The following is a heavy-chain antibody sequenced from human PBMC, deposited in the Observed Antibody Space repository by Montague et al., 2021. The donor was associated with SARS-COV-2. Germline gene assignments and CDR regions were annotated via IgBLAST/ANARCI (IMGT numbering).Heavy chain of an antibody. V-gene: IGHV4-34*01. CDR1: SGPLSTYY. CDR2: IHPYGHT. J-gene: IGHJ5*02. CDR3: ARHMGHVLVSVTGANWFDP. Sequence: SETLSLTCEGDSGPLSTYYWSWVRQPPGKGLEWSGEIHPYGHTSYNPSLMSRVTLSLGTSSNPFSLKLNSVTAADTAIYYCARHMGHVLVSVTGANWFDPWGKGTLVTVSS. D-gene: IGHD5/OR15-5a*01.